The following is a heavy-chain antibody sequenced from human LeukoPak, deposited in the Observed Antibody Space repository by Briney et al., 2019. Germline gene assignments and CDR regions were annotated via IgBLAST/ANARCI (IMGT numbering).Heavy chain of an antibody. Sequence: GGSLRLSCAASGFTFSNYWMHWVRQVPGKGLEWVSHIYSDGSNPSYADSVKGRFTISRDNAKNTLYLQIDSLRVGDTAVYYCARGRSSWYIDYWGQGALVTVTS. V-gene: IGHV3-74*01. CDR3: ARGRSSWYIDY. CDR1: GFTFSNYW. D-gene: IGHD6-13*01. CDR2: IYSDGSNP. J-gene: IGHJ4*02.